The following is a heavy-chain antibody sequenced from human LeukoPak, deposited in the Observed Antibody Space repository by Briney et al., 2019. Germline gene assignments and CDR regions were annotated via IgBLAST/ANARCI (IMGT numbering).Heavy chain of an antibody. Sequence: GGSLRLSCAASGFTFSSYAMSWVRQAPGKGLELVSAISGSGGSTYYADSVKGRFTISRDNSKNTLYLQMNSLRAEDTAVYYCAKGGYYDSSGPSNDAFDIWGQGTMVTVSS. V-gene: IGHV3-23*01. J-gene: IGHJ3*02. CDR3: AKGGYYDSSGPSNDAFDI. D-gene: IGHD3-22*01. CDR1: GFTFSSYA. CDR2: ISGSGGST.